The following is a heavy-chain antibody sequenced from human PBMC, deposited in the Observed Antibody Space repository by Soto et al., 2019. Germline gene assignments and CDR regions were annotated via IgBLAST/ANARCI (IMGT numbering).Heavy chain of an antibody. Sequence: SETLSLTCTVSGGSISDYYWSWIRQPPGKGLEWIGYILYTGYTNYNPSLKSRITISIDTSRNQFSLRLSSVTAEDTAVYYCARERGEWFGDLLRHGWLQPCSQGTMVTVFS. CDR1: GGSISDYY. V-gene: IGHV4-59*01. J-gene: IGHJ5*02. CDR2: ILYTGYT. D-gene: IGHD3-10*01. CDR3: ARERGEWFGDLLRHGWLQP.